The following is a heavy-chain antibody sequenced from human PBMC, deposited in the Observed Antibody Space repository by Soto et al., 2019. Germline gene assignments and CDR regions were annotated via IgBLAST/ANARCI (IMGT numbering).Heavy chain of an antibody. Sequence: QLQLQESGPGLVKPSATLSLTCSVSGASISSKSYYWAWIRQPPGKGLEWIGNIFYAGDTYYTPSLESRLTISVDLSQKQFSLRLSSVTAADTALYYCARLDLAYYGLDVWGQGATVLVSS. J-gene: IGHJ6*02. CDR1: GASISSKSYY. V-gene: IGHV4-39*01. D-gene: IGHD3-9*01. CDR3: ARLDLAYYGLDV. CDR2: IFYAGDT.